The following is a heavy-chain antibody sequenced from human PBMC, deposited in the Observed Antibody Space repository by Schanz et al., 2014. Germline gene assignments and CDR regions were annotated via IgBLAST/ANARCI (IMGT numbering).Heavy chain of an antibody. V-gene: IGHV3-9*01. CDR1: GFTFDKYA. CDR2: ISWNSGTI. Sequence: EVQLVESGGGLVQPGKSLRLSCAASGFTFDKYAMHWVRQAPGKGLEWVSVISWNSGTIGYADSMKGRFTISRDNAKNSLYLQMNSLRAEDTAVYYCARGGPAYYFDDWGQGTLVTVSS. J-gene: IGHJ4*02. CDR3: ARGGPAYYFDD.